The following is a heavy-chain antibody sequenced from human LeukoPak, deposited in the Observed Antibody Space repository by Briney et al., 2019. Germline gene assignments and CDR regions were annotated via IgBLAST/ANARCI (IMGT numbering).Heavy chain of an antibody. D-gene: IGHD2-2*01. Sequence: PSETLSHTCTVSGYSISSGYYWGWIRQPPGKGLEWIGSIYHSGTTYYNASFKSRVTISVDTSKNQFSLKLSSATAADTAVYYCARGAIVVVPAAQHPFDYWGQGTLVTVSS. CDR1: GYSISSGYY. CDR2: IYHSGTT. J-gene: IGHJ4*02. V-gene: IGHV4-38-2*02. CDR3: ARGAIVVVPAAQHPFDY.